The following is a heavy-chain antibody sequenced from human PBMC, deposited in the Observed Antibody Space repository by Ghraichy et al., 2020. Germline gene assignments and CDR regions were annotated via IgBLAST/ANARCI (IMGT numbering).Heavy chain of an antibody. D-gene: IGHD3-9*01. Sequence: ASVKVSCKVSGYTLTELSMHWVRQAPGKGLEWMGGFDPEDGETIYAQKFQGRVTMTEDTSTDTAYMELSSLRSEDTAVYYCATARRSEYYDILTGRTYYFDYWGQGTLVTVSS. CDR2: FDPEDGET. CDR3: ATARRSEYYDILTGRTYYFDY. CDR1: GYTLTELS. V-gene: IGHV1-24*01. J-gene: IGHJ4*02.